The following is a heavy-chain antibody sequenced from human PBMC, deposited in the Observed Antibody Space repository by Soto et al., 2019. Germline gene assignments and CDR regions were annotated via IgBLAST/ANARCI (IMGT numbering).Heavy chain of an antibody. D-gene: IGHD3-3*01. V-gene: IGHV3-74*01. CDR3: AREVGGYYYFFGGNWFDP. CDR1: GFTFSSYW. J-gene: IGHJ5*02. CDR2: INSDGSST. Sequence: PGGSLRLSCAASGFTFSSYWMHWVRQAPGKGLVWVSRINSDGSSTSYADSVKGRFTISRDNAKNTLYLQMNSLRAEDTAVYYCAREVGGYYYFFGGNWFDPWGQGTLVTVS.